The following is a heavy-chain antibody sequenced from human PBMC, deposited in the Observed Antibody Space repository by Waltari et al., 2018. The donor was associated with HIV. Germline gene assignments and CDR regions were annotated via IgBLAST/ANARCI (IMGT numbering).Heavy chain of an antibody. Sequence: QLQLQESGPGLVKPSETLSLTCTVSGGSISSSSYYWGWIRQPPGTGLEWIGSIYYSGSTYYNPSLKSRVTISVDTSKNQFSLKLSSVTAADTAVYYCARVADPSSGWYYYYYYGMDVWGQGTTVTVSS. J-gene: IGHJ6*02. CDR3: ARVADPSSGWYYYYYYGMDV. CDR2: IYYSGST. CDR1: GGSISSSSYY. D-gene: IGHD6-19*01. V-gene: IGHV4-39*07.